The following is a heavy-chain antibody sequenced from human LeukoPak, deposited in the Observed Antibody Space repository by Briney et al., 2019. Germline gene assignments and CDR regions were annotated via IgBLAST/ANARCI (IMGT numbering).Heavy chain of an antibody. Sequence: GGSLRLSCVASGFTFSNYWMHWVRQPPGKGLVWVSRIYVDGRTTNYADSVKGLFTISRDNAKNTVYLEMNSLSVEDTATYHCIRDFRSADLWGQGTLVTVTS. CDR2: IYVDGRTT. CDR3: IRDFRSADL. J-gene: IGHJ5*02. V-gene: IGHV3-74*01. CDR1: GFTFSNYW.